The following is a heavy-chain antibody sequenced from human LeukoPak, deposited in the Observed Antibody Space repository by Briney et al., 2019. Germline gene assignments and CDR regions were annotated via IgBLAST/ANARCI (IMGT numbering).Heavy chain of an antibody. CDR3: ARDLVTVTKGFDI. CDR2: ISYIGRT. D-gene: IGHD4-17*01. J-gene: IGHJ3*02. Sequence: KPSETLSLTCAVSDDSLSSHYWTWIRQPPGKGLEWIGYISYIGRTNYNPSLKSRVTISIDTSKNQFSLKLTSVTAADTAVYYCARDLVTVTKGFDIWGQGTMVSVSS. CDR1: DDSLSSHY. V-gene: IGHV4-59*11.